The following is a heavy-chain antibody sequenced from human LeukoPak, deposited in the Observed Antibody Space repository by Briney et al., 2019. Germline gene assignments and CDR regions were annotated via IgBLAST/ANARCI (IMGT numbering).Heavy chain of an antibody. Sequence: GSLRLSCAASGFTVSRNYMSWARLAPGKGLEWVSIITSAGATHYPTSVKGRFTISRDNAKNSLYLQMNSLRAEDTAVYYCARDSSCSSTSCYSGSYYYYYMDVWGKGTTVTVSS. D-gene: IGHD2-2*01. V-gene: IGHV3-66*01. CDR3: ARDSSCSSTSCYSGSYYYYYMDV. J-gene: IGHJ6*03. CDR1: GFTVSRNY. CDR2: ITSAGAT.